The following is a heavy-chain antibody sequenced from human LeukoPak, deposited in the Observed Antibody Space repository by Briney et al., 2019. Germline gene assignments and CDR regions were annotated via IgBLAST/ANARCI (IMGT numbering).Heavy chain of an antibody. CDR2: IYYSGST. D-gene: IGHD3-10*01. J-gene: IGHJ6*02. CDR3: ARDQADYGSGINYYHYGMDV. CDR1: GGSISSGDYY. V-gene: IGHV4-30-4*01. Sequence: SETLSLTCTVSGGSISSGDYYWSWIRQPPGKGLEWIGYIYYSGSTYYNPSLKSRVTISVDTSKNQFSLKLSSVTAADTAVYYCARDQADYGSGINYYHYGMDVWGQGTTVTVSS.